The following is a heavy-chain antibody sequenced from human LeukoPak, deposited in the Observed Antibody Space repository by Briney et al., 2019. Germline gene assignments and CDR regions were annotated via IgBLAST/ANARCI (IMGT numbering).Heavy chain of an antibody. Sequence: ASVKVSCKASGYTFTSYAMNWVRQAPGQGLEWMGWINTYTGNPTYAQDFTGRFVFSLDTSVSTAYLQINSLRAEDSAMYYCARDGGGRGVPNNLASWGQGTLVTVSS. J-gene: IGHJ4*02. V-gene: IGHV7-4-1*02. CDR1: GYTFTSYA. D-gene: IGHD3-16*01. CDR2: INTYTGNP. CDR3: ARDGGGRGVPNNLAS.